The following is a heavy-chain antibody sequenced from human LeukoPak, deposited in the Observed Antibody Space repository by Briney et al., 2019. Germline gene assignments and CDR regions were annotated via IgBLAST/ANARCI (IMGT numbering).Heavy chain of an antibody. CDR1: GFTFSSYG. Sequence: GRSLRLSCAASGFTFSSYGMHWVRQAPGKGLEWVAVISYDGSNKYYADSVKGRFTISRDNSKNTLYLQMNSLRAEDTAVYYCAREYCGGDCYLGAFDIWGQGTMVTVSS. CDR3: AREYCGGDCYLGAFDI. V-gene: IGHV3-30*19. CDR2: ISYDGSNK. D-gene: IGHD2-21*01. J-gene: IGHJ3*02.